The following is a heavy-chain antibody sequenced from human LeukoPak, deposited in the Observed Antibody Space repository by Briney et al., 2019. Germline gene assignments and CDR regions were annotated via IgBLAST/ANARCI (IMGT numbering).Heavy chain of an antibody. D-gene: IGHD3-22*01. Sequence: GGSLRLSCTASGFTFSSYAMSWVRQPPGKGLEWVSAISGSGGSTYYADSVKGRFIISRDNSKNTLYLQMNSLRAEDTAVYYCAKPRRDRNYDSSGYPSYFDYWGQGTLVTVSS. CDR2: ISGSGGST. CDR1: GFTFSSYA. J-gene: IGHJ4*02. V-gene: IGHV3-23*01. CDR3: AKPRRDRNYDSSGYPSYFDY.